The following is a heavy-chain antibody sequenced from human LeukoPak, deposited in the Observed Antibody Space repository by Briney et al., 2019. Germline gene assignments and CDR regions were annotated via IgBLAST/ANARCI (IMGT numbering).Heavy chain of an antibody. CDR1: GYTFTSYG. CDR2: ISAYNGNT. Sequence: ASVEVSCKASGYTFTSYGISWVRQAPGQGLEWMGWISAYNGNTNYAQKLQGRVTMTTDTSTSTAYMELRSLRSDDTAVYYCARVGYCSSTSCYMGYYYYYYMDVWGKGTTVTISS. J-gene: IGHJ6*03. V-gene: IGHV1-18*01. D-gene: IGHD2-2*02. CDR3: ARVGYCSSTSCYMGYYYYYYMDV.